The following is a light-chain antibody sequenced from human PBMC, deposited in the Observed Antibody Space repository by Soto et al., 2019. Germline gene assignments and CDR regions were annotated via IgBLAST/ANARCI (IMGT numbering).Light chain of an antibody. CDR3: QQRSNWPS. Sequence: EIVLTQSPATLSLSPGERATLSCRASQSVSSYLGWYQQKPGQAPRLLIYDASNRATGIPARFSGSGSGTDFTLTISSLEPEDFVVYYCQQRSNWPSFGPGTKVDIK. J-gene: IGKJ3*01. CDR2: DAS. V-gene: IGKV3-11*01. CDR1: QSVSSY.